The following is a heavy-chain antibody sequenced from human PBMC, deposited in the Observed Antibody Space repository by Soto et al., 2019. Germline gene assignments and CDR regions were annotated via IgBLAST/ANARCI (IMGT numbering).Heavy chain of an antibody. CDR2: IIPIFGTA. CDR1: GGNFSSYA. Sequence: QVQLVQSGAEVKKPGSSVKVSCKASGGNFSSYAISWVRQAPGQGLEWMVGIIPIFGTANYAQKFQGRVTITADEATRKAYKELSSLRINNTAVYYCASDVTYGDYVFDYWGQGTLDTVSS. D-gene: IGHD4-17*01. CDR3: ASDVTYGDYVFDY. V-gene: IGHV1-69*12. J-gene: IGHJ4*02.